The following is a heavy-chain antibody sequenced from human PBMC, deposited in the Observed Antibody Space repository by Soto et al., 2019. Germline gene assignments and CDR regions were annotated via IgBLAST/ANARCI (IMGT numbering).Heavy chain of an antibody. CDR2: INPSGGST. V-gene: IGHV1-46*03. CDR3: ARDREQLPSYYYMDV. Sequence: ASVKVSCKASGYTFTSYYMHWVRQAPGQGLEWMGIINPSGGSTSYAQKFQGRVTMTRDTSTSTVYMELSSLRSEDTAVYYCARDREQLPSYYYMDVWGKGTTVTVSS. CDR1: GYTFTSYY. J-gene: IGHJ6*03. D-gene: IGHD6-6*01.